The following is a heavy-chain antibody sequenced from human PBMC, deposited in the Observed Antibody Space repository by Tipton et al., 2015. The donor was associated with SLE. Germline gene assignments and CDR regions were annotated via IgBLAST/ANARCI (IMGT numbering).Heavy chain of an antibody. V-gene: IGHV4-59*12. CDR3: ARVLDGDSAPAAFDI. Sequence: TLSLTCTVSGSSISRYYWRWIRQPPGKGLEWIGYIYYSGSTNYNPSLKSRVTISVDTSKNQFSLKLSSVNAADTAVYYCARVLDGDSAPAAFDIWGQGTMVTVS. CDR2: IYYSGST. J-gene: IGHJ3*02. D-gene: IGHD2-21*01. CDR1: GSSISRYY.